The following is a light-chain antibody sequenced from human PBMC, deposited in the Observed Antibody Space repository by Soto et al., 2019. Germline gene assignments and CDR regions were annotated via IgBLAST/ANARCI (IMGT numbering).Light chain of an antibody. CDR2: EVS. Sequence: SALTQPAYLSGYPGQSITISCTGTSSDLGAYNHVSWYQHHPGKAPKLMIYEVSNRPSGVCNRFSGSKPGDTASLTISGLQAEDEADYYCNSHTSSGFRVFGTGTKLTAL. CDR3: NSHTSSGFRV. J-gene: IGLJ1*01. V-gene: IGLV2-14*01. CDR1: SSDLGAYNH.